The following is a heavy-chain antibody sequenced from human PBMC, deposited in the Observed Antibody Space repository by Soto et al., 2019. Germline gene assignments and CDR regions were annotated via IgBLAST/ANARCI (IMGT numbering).Heavy chain of an antibody. Sequence: VQLVESGGGVVQPGRSLTLSCAASGFAFSITGIHWVRQAPGKGLEWVAAISYDGGHAFYADSVKGRFTISRDNSKNTLFLQMNILGGDDTAVYFGAKARPGPTHHFCFYYRDVWGKGTTSIVFS. CDR1: GFAFSITG. CDR3: AKARPGPTHHFCFYYRDV. V-gene: IGHV3-30*18. J-gene: IGHJ6*03. CDR2: ISYDGGHA.